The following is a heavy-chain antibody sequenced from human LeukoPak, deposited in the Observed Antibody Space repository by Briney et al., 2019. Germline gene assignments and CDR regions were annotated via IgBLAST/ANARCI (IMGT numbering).Heavy chain of an antibody. CDR1: GFTVSGNY. J-gene: IGHJ4*02. CDR2: IYSGGST. D-gene: IGHD4/OR15-4a*01. V-gene: IGHV3-53*01. Sequence: GGSLRLSCAASGFTVSGNYMSWVRQAPGKGLEWVSVIYSGGSTYYADSVKGRFTISRDNSKNTLYLQMNSLRAEDMAVYYCAKAKVRLAGLWDYFDYWGQGTLVTVSS. CDR3: AKAKVRLAGLWDYFDY.